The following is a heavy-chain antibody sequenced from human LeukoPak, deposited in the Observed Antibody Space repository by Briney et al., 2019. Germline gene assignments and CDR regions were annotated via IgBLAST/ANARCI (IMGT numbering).Heavy chain of an antibody. J-gene: IGHJ4*02. D-gene: IGHD6-6*01. CDR3: ARASIAARRAFDC. CDR1: GFTFSNYA. CDR2: ISGSGGST. Sequence: PGGSLRLSCAASGFTFSNYAMSWVRQAPGKGLEWVSAISGSGGSTYYADSVKGRFTISRDNSKNTLYLQMNSLRAEDTAVYYCARASIAARRAFDCWGQGTLVTVSS. V-gene: IGHV3-23*01.